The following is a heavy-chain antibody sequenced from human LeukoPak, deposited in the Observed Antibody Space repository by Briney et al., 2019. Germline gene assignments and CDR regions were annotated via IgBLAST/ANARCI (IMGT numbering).Heavy chain of an antibody. CDR1: GFTLSSYE. CDR3: ARDRTSYCLWAFDI. V-gene: IGHV3-48*03. CDR2: ISSSGRTI. D-gene: IGHD5-18*01. Sequence: CLRLSWAAAGFTLSSYEMNWVRQERGKGLEWDSYISSSGRTIYYADSVKRRFTISRDNANNSLYLQMNSLRAEDTAVYYCARDRTSYCLWAFDIWGQGTMVTVSS. J-gene: IGHJ3*02.